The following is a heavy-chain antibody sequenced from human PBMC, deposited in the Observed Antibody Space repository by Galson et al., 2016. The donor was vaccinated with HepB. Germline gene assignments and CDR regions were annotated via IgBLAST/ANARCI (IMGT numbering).Heavy chain of an antibody. CDR2: IYHRGNT. Sequence: SETLSLTCAVSGVSISSTNWWSWVRQPPGKGLEWIGEIYHRGNTDYNPSLKNRVTISIDKSKNQFSLNLTSVTAADTAVYYCARAGLYDYIWRNFRHRITAFDSWGQGTQVTVSS. D-gene: IGHD3-16*02. CDR3: ARAGLYDYIWRNFRHRITAFDS. CDR1: GVSISSTNW. V-gene: IGHV4-4*02. J-gene: IGHJ4*02.